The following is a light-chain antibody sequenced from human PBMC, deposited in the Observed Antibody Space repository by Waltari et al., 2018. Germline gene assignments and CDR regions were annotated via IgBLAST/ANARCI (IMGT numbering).Light chain of an antibody. CDR1: SSDVGSYNL. J-gene: IGLJ3*02. CDR3: CSYAGSMRV. V-gene: IGLV2-23*02. Sequence: QSALPQPASVSGSPGQSITISCPGTSSDVGSYNLVSWYQQHPGKAPKLMIYEVSKRPSGVSNRFSGSKSGNTASLTISGLQAEDEADYYCCSYAGSMRVFGGGTKLTVL. CDR2: EVS.